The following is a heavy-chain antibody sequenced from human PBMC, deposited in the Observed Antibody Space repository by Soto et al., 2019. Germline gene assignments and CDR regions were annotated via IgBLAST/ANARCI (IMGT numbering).Heavy chain of an antibody. CDR3: YGSGIDY. Sequence: QVQLVESGGGVVQPGRSLRLSCAASGFTFSNYGMHWVRQAPGKGLEWVAAISNDGLNKYYLDSVKGRFTISRDNSKNTLDLGMNGLRVEDTAVYFCYGSGIDYWGQGTLVTVSS. D-gene: IGHD3-10*01. J-gene: IGHJ4*02. CDR1: GFTFSNYG. V-gene: IGHV3-30*03. CDR2: ISNDGLNK.